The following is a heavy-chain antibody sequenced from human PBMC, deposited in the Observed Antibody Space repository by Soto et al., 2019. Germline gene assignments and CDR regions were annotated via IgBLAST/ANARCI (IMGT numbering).Heavy chain of an antibody. V-gene: IGHV4-31*03. J-gene: IGHJ4*02. D-gene: IGHD4-17*01. Sequence: QVHLQESAPGLVNPSQTLSLPCTVSVGSISSVGYYWTGIRQHPGKALEWIGYIYYSGSTYYNPSLKSRVTISVDTSKTQFSLKLSSATAADTAVYYCARSSQSTVTTCDYWGQGTLVTVSS. CDR2: IYYSGST. CDR1: VGSISSVGYY. CDR3: ARSSQSTVTTCDY.